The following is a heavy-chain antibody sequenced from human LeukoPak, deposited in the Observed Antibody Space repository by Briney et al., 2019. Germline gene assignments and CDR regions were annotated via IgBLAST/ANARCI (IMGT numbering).Heavy chain of an antibody. Sequence: SQTLSLTCTVSGGSISSGGYYWSWIRQHPGKGLEWIGYIYYSGSTYYNPSLKSRVTISVDTSKNQFSLKLSSVTAADTAVYYCARDRGWPNNWYLDLWGRGTLVTVSS. D-gene: IGHD3-10*01. CDR1: GGSISSGGYY. V-gene: IGHV4-31*03. CDR2: IYYSGST. J-gene: IGHJ2*01. CDR3: ARDRGWPNNWYLDL.